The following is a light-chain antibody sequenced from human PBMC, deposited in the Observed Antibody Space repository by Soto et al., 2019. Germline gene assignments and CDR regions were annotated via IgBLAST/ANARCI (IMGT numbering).Light chain of an antibody. CDR3: QQYNNWPWT. Sequence: IVLTQSPDTLSLSPVEIATLSCRASQSVRAYLAWYQQKPGQAPRLLIHGASTRATGFPARFSGSGSGTDFTLTISSLQSEDFAVYYCQQYNNWPWTFGQGTKVDIK. V-gene: IGKV3-15*01. J-gene: IGKJ1*01. CDR2: GAS. CDR1: QSVRAY.